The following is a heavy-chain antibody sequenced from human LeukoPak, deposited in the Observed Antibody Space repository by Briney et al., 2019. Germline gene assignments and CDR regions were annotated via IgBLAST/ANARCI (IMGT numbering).Heavy chain of an antibody. CDR2: IKSDGSSA. CDR3: AREVASAAFDY. J-gene: IGHJ4*02. V-gene: IGHV3-74*03. CDR1: GFTFSGYW. Sequence: GGSLRLSCAASGFTFSGYWMHWVRQAPGKGLVWVSLIKSDGSSAMYADSVKGRFSISRDNAKNTLYLQMNSLRAEDTAMYFCAREVASAAFDYWGQGTPVTVSS. D-gene: IGHD5-12*01.